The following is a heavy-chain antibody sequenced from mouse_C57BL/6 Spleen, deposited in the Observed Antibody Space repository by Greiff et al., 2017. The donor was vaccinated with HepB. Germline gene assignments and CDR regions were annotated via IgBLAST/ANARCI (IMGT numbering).Heavy chain of an antibody. V-gene: IGHV14-2*01. J-gene: IGHJ2*01. CDR2: IDPEDGET. Sequence: VQLQQSGAELVKPEASVKLSCTASGFNIKDYYMHWVKQRTEQGLEWIGRIDPEDGETKYAPKFQGKATITADTSSNTAYLQLSSLTSEDTAVYYCARKRLEYYFDYWGQGTTLTVSS. CDR3: ARKRLEYYFDY. CDR1: GFNIKDYY. D-gene: IGHD2-13*01.